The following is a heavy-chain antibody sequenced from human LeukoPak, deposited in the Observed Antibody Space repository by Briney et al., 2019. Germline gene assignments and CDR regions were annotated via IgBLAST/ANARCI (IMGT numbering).Heavy chain of an antibody. D-gene: IGHD6-13*01. CDR1: GGSISSGSYY. V-gene: IGHV4-61*02. CDR2: IYTSGST. CDR3: ARARSIAAAGSPFDY. Sequence: SQTLSLTCTVSGGSISSGSYYWSWIRQPAGKGLEWIGRIYTSGSTNYNPSLKSRVTISVDTSKNQFSLKLSSVTAADTAVYYCARARSIAAAGSPFDYWGQGTLVTVSS. J-gene: IGHJ4*02.